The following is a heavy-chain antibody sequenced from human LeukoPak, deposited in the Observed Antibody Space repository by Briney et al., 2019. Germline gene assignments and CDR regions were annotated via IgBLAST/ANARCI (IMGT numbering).Heavy chain of an antibody. V-gene: IGHV1-69*01. CDR1: GGTFSSHA. CDR2: IIPIFGTA. Sequence: SVKVSCKASGGTFSSHAISWVRQAPGQGLEWMGGIIPIFGTANYAQKFQGRVTITADESTSTAYMELSSLRSEDTAVYYCARSEAEGDAFDIWGQGTMVTVSS. J-gene: IGHJ3*02. CDR3: ARSEAEGDAFDI.